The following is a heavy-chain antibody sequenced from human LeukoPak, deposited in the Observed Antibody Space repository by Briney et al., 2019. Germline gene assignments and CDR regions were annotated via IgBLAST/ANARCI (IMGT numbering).Heavy chain of an antibody. D-gene: IGHD2-2*01. J-gene: IGHJ4*02. V-gene: IGHV3-48*01. CDR2: ISSSSSTI. CDR3: AKDLYRYCSSTSCYPFDY. Sequence: GGSLRLSCAASGFTFSSYSMNWVRQAPGKGLEWVSYISSSSSTIYYADSVKGRFTISRDNAKNSLYLQMNSLRAEDTAVYYCAKDLYRYCSSTSCYPFDYWGLGTLVTVSS. CDR1: GFTFSSYS.